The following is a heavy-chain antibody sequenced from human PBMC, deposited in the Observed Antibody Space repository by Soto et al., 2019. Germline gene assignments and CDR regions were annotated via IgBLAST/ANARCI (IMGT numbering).Heavy chain of an antibody. Sequence: QVQLQESGSGLVKPSQTLSVTCAVSGGSMSSGGHSWSWIRQAPEKGLEWIGCIYATGKTYYNPSRRGGCTCAVDTSKKLFSLNVTSVAAADTAVYYCARAPPGPSPRWDVWGQGTTVTVSS. J-gene: IGHJ6*02. CDR1: GGSMSSGGHS. D-gene: IGHD3-10*01. V-gene: IGHV4-30-2*01. CDR2: IYATGKT. CDR3: ARAPPGPSPRWDV.